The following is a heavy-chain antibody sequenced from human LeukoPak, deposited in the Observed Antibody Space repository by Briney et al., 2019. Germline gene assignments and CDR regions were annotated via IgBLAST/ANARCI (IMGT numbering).Heavy chain of an antibody. CDR1: GGSFSGYY. V-gene: IGHV4-34*01. D-gene: IGHD6-19*01. Sequence: TSETLSLTCAVYGGSFSGYYWSWIRQPPGKGLEWIGEINHSGSTNYNPSLKSRVTISVDTSKNQFSLKLSSVTAADTAVYYCARASAVAGVDYWGQGTLVTVSS. CDR2: INHSGST. J-gene: IGHJ4*02. CDR3: ARASAVAGVDY.